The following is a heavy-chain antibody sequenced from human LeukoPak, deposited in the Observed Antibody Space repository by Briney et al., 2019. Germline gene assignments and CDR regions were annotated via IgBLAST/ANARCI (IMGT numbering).Heavy chain of an antibody. D-gene: IGHD3-10*01. J-gene: IGHJ3*02. Sequence: SQTLSLTCTVSGGSISSGSYYWSWIRQPAGKGLEWIGRIHTSESTDYNPSLRSRVTISVDTSKNQFSLRLRSVTAADTAVYYCARDTTVLRGRGSFDIWGQGTMVTVSS. CDR3: ARDTTVLRGRGSFDI. V-gene: IGHV4-61*02. CDR2: IHTSEST. CDR1: GGSISSGSYY.